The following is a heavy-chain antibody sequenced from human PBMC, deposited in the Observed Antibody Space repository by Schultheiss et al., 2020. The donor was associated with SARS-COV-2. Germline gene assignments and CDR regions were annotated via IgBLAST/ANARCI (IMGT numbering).Heavy chain of an antibody. CDR3: ANRGELDWAFDI. V-gene: IGHV3-30*18. CDR2: ISYDGSNK. CDR1: GFTFDDYA. D-gene: IGHD3-16*01. Sequence: GGSLRLSCAASGFTFDDYAMHWVRQAPGKGLEWVAVISYDGSNKYYADSVKGRFTISRDNSKNTLYLQMNSLRAEDTAVYYCANRGELDWAFDIWGQGTMVTVSS. J-gene: IGHJ3*02.